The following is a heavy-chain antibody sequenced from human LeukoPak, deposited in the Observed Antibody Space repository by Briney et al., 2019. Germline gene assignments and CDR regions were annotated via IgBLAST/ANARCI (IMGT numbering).Heavy chain of an antibody. D-gene: IGHD6-13*01. J-gene: IGHJ4*02. CDR1: GYNFRSYA. CDR2: INTITGNP. Sequence: AASVKVSCKASGYNFRSYAMNWVRQAPGQGLEWVGWINTITGNPTYAPDFTGRFVFSLDTSVTTAYLQITSLQAEDTAVYFCARGNKDRAGTDYWGQGTLVTVSS. CDR3: ARGNKDRAGTDY. V-gene: IGHV7-4-1*02.